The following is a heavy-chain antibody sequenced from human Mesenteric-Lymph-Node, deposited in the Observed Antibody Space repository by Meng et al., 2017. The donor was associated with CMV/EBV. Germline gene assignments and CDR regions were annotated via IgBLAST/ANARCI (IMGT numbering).Heavy chain of an antibody. V-gene: IGHV3-74*01. CDR2: IISGGADESKT. J-gene: IGHJ4*02. CDR1: RFTLSNYW. Sequence: SRFTLSNYWMHWVRQAPGKGLVWVARIISGGADESKTRYADSVQDRFTISRDNAENTVYLEMNSLRDDDTAVYYCARSTPARTDYWVWGQGVLVTVSS. CDR3: ARSTPARTDYWV. D-gene: IGHD3/OR15-3a*01.